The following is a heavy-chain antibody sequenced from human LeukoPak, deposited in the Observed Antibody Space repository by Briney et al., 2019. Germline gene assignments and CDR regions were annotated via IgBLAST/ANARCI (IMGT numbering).Heavy chain of an antibody. CDR2: INHSGST. J-gene: IGHJ4*02. CDR3: ARDRYFDWLLDY. CDR1: GGSFRNYY. V-gene: IGHV4-34*01. Sequence: PSETLSLTCAVYGGSFRNYYWSWIRQPPGKGLEWIGEINHSGSTKYNPSLKSRVTISVDRSKNQFSLKLSSVTAADTAVYYCARDRYFDWLLDYWGQGTLVTVSS. D-gene: IGHD3-9*01.